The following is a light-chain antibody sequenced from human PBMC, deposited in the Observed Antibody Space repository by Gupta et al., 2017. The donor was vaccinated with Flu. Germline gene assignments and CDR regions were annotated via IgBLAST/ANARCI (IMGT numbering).Light chain of an antibody. J-gene: IGKJ1*01. CDR3: QQYALSPTT. CDR2: GAS. Sequence: GTLSLYPGERVTLSCRASQSLSSAYVAWYQQKPGLSPKLLIFGASFRATGTPDRFSGGGSGTDFTLTISRLEPEDFAVYYCQQYALSPTTFGQGTKVEV. V-gene: IGKV3-20*01. CDR1: QSLSSAY.